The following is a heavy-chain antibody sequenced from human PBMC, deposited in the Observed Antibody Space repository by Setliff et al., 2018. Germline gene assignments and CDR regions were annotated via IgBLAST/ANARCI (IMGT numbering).Heavy chain of an antibody. V-gene: IGHV3-74*01. CDR2: INSDGSST. Sequence: GGSLRLSCAASGFTLSSYWMHWVRQAPGKGLVWVSRINSDGSSTSYADSVKGRFTISRDDSKNMVNLQMNSLRAEDTAVYYCARDLGNWFDSWGQGTVVTSPQ. CDR1: GFTLSSYW. D-gene: IGHD3-16*01. CDR3: ARDLGNWFDS. J-gene: IGHJ5*01.